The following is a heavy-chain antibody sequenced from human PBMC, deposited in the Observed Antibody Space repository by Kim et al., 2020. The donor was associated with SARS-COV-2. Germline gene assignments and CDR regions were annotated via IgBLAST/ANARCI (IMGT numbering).Heavy chain of an antibody. V-gene: IGHV3-15*01. CDR3: STLQMATILPDY. Sequence: GGSLRLSCAASGFTFTNAWMSWVRQAPRKGLEWVGRIKSNTDGGTTDYAAPVQGRFTISRDDSINTLYLQMNSLKTEDTAVYYCSTLQMATILPDYWGQG. D-gene: IGHD5-12*01. CDR2: IKSNTDGGTT. J-gene: IGHJ4*02. CDR1: GFTFTNAW.